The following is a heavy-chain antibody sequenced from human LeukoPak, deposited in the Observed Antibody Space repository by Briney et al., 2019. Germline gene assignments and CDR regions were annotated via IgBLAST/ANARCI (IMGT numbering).Heavy chain of an antibody. D-gene: IGHD3-3*01. J-gene: IGHJ4*02. Sequence: GGSLRLSCAASGFTFSSYSMNWLRQAPGKGLEWVSYISSSSTIYYADSVKGRFTISRDNAKNSLYLQMNSLRAEDTAVYYCARESITIFGVVWSPIDYWGQGTLVTVSS. CDR1: GFTFSSYS. V-gene: IGHV3-48*01. CDR3: ARESITIFGVVWSPIDY. CDR2: ISSSSTI.